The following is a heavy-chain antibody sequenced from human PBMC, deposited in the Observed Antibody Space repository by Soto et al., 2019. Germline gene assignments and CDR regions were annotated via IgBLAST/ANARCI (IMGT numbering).Heavy chain of an antibody. CDR1: GFTFSSYW. CDR2: INSDGSST. CDR3: AREWTPYDYIWGGGPDY. J-gene: IGHJ4*02. D-gene: IGHD3-16*01. Sequence: GGSLRLSCAASGFTFSSYWMHWVRQAPGKGLVWVSRINSDGSSTSYADSVKGRFTISRDNAKNTLYLQMNSLRAEDTAVYYCAREWTPYDYIWGGGPDYWGQGTLVTVSS. V-gene: IGHV3-74*01.